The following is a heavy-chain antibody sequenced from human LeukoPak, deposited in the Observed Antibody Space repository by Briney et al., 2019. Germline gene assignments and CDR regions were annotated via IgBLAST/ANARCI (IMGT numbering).Heavy chain of an antibody. Sequence: GGSLRLSCAASGFTFSSYGMHWVRQAPGKGPEWVAVISYDGSNKYYADSVKGRFTISRDNSKNTLYLQMNSLRAEDTAVYYCAKARYCSGGSCYRPPGNWGQGTLVTVSS. CDR2: ISYDGSNK. CDR3: AKARYCSGGSCYRPPGN. D-gene: IGHD2-15*01. CDR1: GFTFSSYG. V-gene: IGHV3-30*18. J-gene: IGHJ4*02.